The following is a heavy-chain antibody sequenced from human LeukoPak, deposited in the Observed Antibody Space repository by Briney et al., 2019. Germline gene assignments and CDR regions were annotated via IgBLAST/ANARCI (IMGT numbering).Heavy chain of an antibody. CDR1: GGSMTSYY. J-gene: IGHJ6*03. V-gene: IGHV4-59*01. CDR3: ARGGPPGYYYDYYMDV. CDR2: MYYTGRT. Sequence: SETLSLTCTVSGGSMTSYYWTWIRQSPGKGLEWIGYMYYTGRTNYNPSLKSRVTISVDTSKNQFSLKMSSVTAADTAVYFCARGGPPGYYYDYYMDVWGKGTTVTISS.